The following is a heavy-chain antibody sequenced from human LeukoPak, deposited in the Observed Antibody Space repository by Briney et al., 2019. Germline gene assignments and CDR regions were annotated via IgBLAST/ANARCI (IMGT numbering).Heavy chain of an antibody. V-gene: IGHV3-23*01. CDR2: ISGSGGST. J-gene: IGHJ4*02. Sequence: PGGSLRLSCAASGFTFSSYAMSWVRQAPGKGLEWVSAISGSGGSTYYADSVKGRFTISRDNSKNTLYLQMNSLRAEDTAVYYCAKWDPVGIAVAGKDFDYWGQGTLVTVSS. CDR1: GFTFSSYA. CDR3: AKWDPVGIAVAGKDFDY. D-gene: IGHD6-19*01.